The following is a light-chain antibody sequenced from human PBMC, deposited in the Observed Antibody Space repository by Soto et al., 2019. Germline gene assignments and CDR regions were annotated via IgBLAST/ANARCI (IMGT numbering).Light chain of an antibody. V-gene: IGLV4-69*01. CDR3: QTWGTGIHVV. Sequence: QSVLTQSPSASASLGASVKLTCTLSSGHSSYAIAWHQQQPEKGPRYLMKLNSDGSHSKGDGIPDRFSGSSSGAERYLTISSLQSEDEADSNCQTWGTGIHVVFGGGTKVTVL. CDR2: LNSDGSH. J-gene: IGLJ2*01. CDR1: SGHSSYA.